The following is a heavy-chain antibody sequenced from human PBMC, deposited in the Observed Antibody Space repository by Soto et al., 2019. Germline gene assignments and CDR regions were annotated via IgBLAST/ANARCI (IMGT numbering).Heavy chain of an antibody. Sequence: QVQLVQSGAEVKKPGASVKVSCKASGYTFTNYGISWVRQAPGQGLEWMGWISAYNGNTKYAQKVQGRVTMTTDTATSTAYMELRSLRSDDTAVCFCARDLCSGCWFDPWGQGTLVTVSS. V-gene: IGHV1-18*01. CDR3: ARDLCSGCWFDP. D-gene: IGHD2-15*01. CDR2: ISAYNGNT. J-gene: IGHJ5*02. CDR1: GYTFTNYG.